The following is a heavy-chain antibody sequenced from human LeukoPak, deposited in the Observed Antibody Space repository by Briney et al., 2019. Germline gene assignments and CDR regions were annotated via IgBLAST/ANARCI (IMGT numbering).Heavy chain of an antibody. D-gene: IGHD6-13*01. J-gene: IGHJ4*02. Sequence: GGSLRLSCAASEFSVGSNYMTWVRQAPGKGLEWVSSISSSSSYIYYADSVKGRFTISRDNAKNSLYLQMNSLRAEDTAVYYCASMYSLDYWGQGTLVTVSS. CDR1: EFSVGSNY. V-gene: IGHV3-21*01. CDR3: ASMYSLDY. CDR2: ISSSSSYI.